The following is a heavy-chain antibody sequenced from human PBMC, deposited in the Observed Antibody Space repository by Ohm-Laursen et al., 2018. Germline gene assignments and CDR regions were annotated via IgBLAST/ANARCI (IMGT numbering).Heavy chain of an antibody. V-gene: IGHV3-9*01. Sequence: SLRLSCAASGFTFSSYAMSWVRRAPGKGLEWVSGISWNSGSTGYADSVKGRFTISRDNAKNSLYLQMNSLRAEDTALYYCAKAFGRYYFYGMDVRGQGTTVTVSS. CDR2: ISWNSGST. CDR3: AKAFGRYYFYGMDV. CDR1: GFTFSSYA. J-gene: IGHJ6*02. D-gene: IGHD3-16*01.